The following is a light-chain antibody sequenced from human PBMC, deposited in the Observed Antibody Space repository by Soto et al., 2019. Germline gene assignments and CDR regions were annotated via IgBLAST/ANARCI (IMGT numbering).Light chain of an antibody. J-gene: IGKJ4*01. Sequence: EIVLTPSPATLSLSPGERATLSCWASQSVVRSLAWDQQKPGQAPRLLVTDASNRATGIPARFGRRGSGTDFPVTMGSLVPEDFALYYCQQRNDGPLTFAGGTKVEI. CDR2: DAS. CDR1: QSVVRS. CDR3: QQRNDGPLT. V-gene: IGKV3-11*01.